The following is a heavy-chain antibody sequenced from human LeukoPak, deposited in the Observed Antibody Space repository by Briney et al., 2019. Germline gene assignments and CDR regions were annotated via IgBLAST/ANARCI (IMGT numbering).Heavy chain of an antibody. V-gene: IGHV4-34*01. Sequence: SETLSLTCAVYGGSFSGYYWSWIRQPPGKGLEWIGEINHSGSTNYNPSLKSRVTISVDTSKNQFSLKLSSVTAADTAVYYCARGDAAAPFNFDYWGQGTLVTVSS. J-gene: IGHJ4*02. D-gene: IGHD6-13*01. CDR1: GGSFSGYY. CDR2: INHSGST. CDR3: ARGDAAAPFNFDY.